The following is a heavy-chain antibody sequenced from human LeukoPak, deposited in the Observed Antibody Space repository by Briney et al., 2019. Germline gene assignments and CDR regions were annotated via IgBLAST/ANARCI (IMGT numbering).Heavy chain of an antibody. Sequence: PSETLSLTCTVSGGAIRSYYRSWIRQPPGKGLEWIGYMHHSGSTKHNPYLKSRVTISVDTSKRQFSLKLSSVTAADTAVYYCARHAAVEGSSGWSPLWWFDPWGQGNLVTVSS. V-gene: IGHV4-59*08. CDR2: MHHSGST. D-gene: IGHD6-19*01. J-gene: IGHJ5*02. CDR3: ARHAAVEGSSGWSPLWWFDP. CDR1: GGAIRSYY.